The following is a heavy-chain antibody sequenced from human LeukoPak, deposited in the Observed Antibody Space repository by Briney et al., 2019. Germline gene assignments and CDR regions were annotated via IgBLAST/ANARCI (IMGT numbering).Heavy chain of an antibody. CDR2: IYDRGPA. CDR3: ARSRQASGLFNS. CDR1: GGSISSYY. D-gene: IGHD3-10*01. J-gene: IGHJ5*01. Sequence: SETLSLTCTVSGGSISSYYWSWIRQPPGKGLEWIGCIYDRGPAYYNPFLKSRFTISVDRPKNQFFLNVTSLTAADTAVYYCARSRQASGLFNSWGQGTLVVVSS. V-gene: IGHV4-59*12.